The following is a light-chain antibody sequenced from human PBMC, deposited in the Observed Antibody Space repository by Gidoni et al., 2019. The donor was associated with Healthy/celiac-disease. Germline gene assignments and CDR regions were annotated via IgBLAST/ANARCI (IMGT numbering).Light chain of an antibody. Sequence: SSELTQDPAVSVVLGQTVRITCQGDSLRSYYASWYQQKPGQAPVLVIYGKNNRPSGIPDRFSGSSSGNTASLTITGAQAEDEADYYCNSRDSSGNHVVFGGGTKLXVX. CDR3: NSRDSSGNHVV. V-gene: IGLV3-19*01. J-gene: IGLJ2*01. CDR1: SLRSYY. CDR2: GKN.